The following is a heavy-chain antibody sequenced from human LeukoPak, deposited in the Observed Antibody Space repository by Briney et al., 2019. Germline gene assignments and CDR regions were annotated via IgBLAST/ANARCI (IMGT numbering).Heavy chain of an antibody. CDR2: IKHDASEK. J-gene: IGHJ4*02. V-gene: IGHV3-7*01. CDR1: GFTFSSYW. Sequence: GGSLRLSCAASGFTFSSYWMAWVRQTPGKGLEWVANIKHDASEKYYVDSVKGRFTISRDNAQNSFYLQMNSLRAEDTAVYYCARDRGSTGYDFWGQGTLVTVSS. D-gene: IGHD5-12*01. CDR3: ARDRGSTGYDF.